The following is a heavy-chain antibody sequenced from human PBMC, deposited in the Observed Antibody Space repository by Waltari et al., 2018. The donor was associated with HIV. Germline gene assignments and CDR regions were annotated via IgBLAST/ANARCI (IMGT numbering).Heavy chain of an antibody. CDR3: VRDAVGLDS. V-gene: IGHV6-1*01. CDR2: TYFRSRWYE. Sequence: LTCVISGDSVSSDTAAWNWIRQSPSGGLEWLGRTYFRSRWYEDYAMSVKGRIIIDADTSANQLSLHLHSVTPADTAMYFCVRDAVGLDSWGQGTLVIVSS. J-gene: IGHJ5*01. CDR1: GDSVSSDTAA.